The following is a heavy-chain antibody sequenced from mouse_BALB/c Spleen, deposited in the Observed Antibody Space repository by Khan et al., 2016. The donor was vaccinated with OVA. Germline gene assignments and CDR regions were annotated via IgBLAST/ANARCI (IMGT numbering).Heavy chain of an antibody. CDR2: ISSLAYSI. CDR1: GFTFSDYG. CDR3: ARSWAMDY. Sequence: EVQLLETGGGLVQPGGSRKLSCAASGFTFSDYGLAWVRQAPGKGPEWVAFISSLAYSIYYADTVTDRFTISRENAKNTLYLEMSSLRSEDTAMYYCARSWAMDYWGQGTSVTVSS. J-gene: IGHJ4*01. V-gene: IGHV5-15*02.